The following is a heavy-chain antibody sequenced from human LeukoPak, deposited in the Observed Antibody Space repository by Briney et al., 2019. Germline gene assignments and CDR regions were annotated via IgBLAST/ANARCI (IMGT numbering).Heavy chain of an antibody. V-gene: IGHV3-33*01. CDR3: ARGSVREYYYYYGMDV. CDR1: GFTFSSYG. Sequence: PGGSLRLSCAASGFTFSSYGMHSVRQAPGKGLEWVPVIWYDGSNKYYADSVKGRFTISRDNSKNTLYLQMNSLRAEDTAVYYCARGSVREYYYYYGMDVWGQGTTVTVSS. D-gene: IGHD3-10*01. J-gene: IGHJ6*02. CDR2: IWYDGSNK.